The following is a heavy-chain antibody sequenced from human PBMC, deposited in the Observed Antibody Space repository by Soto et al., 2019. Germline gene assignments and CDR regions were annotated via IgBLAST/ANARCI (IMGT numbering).Heavy chain of an antibody. D-gene: IGHD6-19*01. CDR2: INGDGSTI. CDR1: GFTCYSYW. Sequence: GSLRLAGEASGFTCYSYWMNWVRQAPGKGLVWVSRINGDGSTINYADSVRGRFTVSRDNAKNTLYLHMHSLRAEDTAVYYCARGGYSTGRAASDYWGQGTLVTVSS. J-gene: IGHJ4*02. V-gene: IGHV3-74*01. CDR3: ARGGYSTGRAASDY.